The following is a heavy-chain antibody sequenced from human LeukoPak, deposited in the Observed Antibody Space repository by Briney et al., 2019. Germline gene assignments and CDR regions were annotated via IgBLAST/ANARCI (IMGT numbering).Heavy chain of an antibody. CDR2: IYYSGST. D-gene: IGHD2-15*01. Sequence: SETLSLTCTVSGSSISSSSYYWGWIRQPPGKGLEWIGSIYYSGSTYYNPSLKSRVTISVDTSKNQFSLKLSSVTAADTAMYYCARHPADPVVNSYFDYWGQGTLVTVSS. J-gene: IGHJ4*02. V-gene: IGHV4-39*01. CDR3: ARHPADPVVNSYFDY. CDR1: GSSISSSSYY.